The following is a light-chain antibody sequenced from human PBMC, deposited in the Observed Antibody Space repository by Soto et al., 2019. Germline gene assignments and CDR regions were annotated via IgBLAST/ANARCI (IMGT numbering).Light chain of an antibody. CDR2: ANT. J-gene: IGLJ3*02. CDR1: SSNIGAGYD. CDR3: QSYDSSLSAWV. Sequence: QSVLTQPPSMSGAPGQRVTISCTGSSSNIGAGYDVHWYQQLPGTAPKLLIYANTNRPSGVPDRFSGSKSGTSASLAITGLQPEDEADYYCQSYDSSLSAWVFGGGTKLTVL. V-gene: IGLV1-40*01.